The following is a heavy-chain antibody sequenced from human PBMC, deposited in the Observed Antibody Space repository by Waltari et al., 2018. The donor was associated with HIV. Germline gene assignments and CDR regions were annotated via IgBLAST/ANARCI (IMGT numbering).Heavy chain of an antibody. CDR2: IHSDGSST. CDR3: ARREATVVRGVSYYGMDV. CDR1: GCTFRSYG. Sequence: EVQLVESGGGLVQPGGSLRLSCAASGCTFRSYGMNWVRQAPGKGLVWVSRIHSDGSSTSYADFVKGRFTISRDNAKNTLYLQMNSLRAEDTAVYYCARREATVVRGVSYYGMDVWGQGTTVTVSS. J-gene: IGHJ6*02. D-gene: IGHD3-10*01. V-gene: IGHV3-74*01.